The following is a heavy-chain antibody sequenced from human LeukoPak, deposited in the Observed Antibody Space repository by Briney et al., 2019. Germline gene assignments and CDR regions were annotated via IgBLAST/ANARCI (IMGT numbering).Heavy chain of an antibody. V-gene: IGHV4-34*01. CDR1: GGSFSGYY. CDR2: INHSGST. D-gene: IGHD2-2*01. J-gene: IGHJ4*02. CDR3: ARKKIVVVPAAIFDY. Sequence: PSETLSLTCAVYGGSFSGYYWSWIRQPPGKGLEWIGEINHSGSTNYNPSLKSRVTISVDTSKNQFSLKLSSVTAADTAVYYCARKKIVVVPAAIFDYWGQGTLVTVSP.